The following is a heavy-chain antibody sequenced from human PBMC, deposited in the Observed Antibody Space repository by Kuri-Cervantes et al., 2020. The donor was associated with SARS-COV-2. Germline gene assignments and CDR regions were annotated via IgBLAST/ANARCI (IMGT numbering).Heavy chain of an antibody. V-gene: IGHV1-2*02. J-gene: IGHJ6*03. CDR1: GGTFSSYA. Sequence: ASVKVSCKASGGTFSSYAISWVRQAPGQGLEWMGWINPNSGGTNYAQKFQGRVTMTRDTSISTAYMELSRLRSEDTAVYYCASSVRFTQYYHYFYMDVWGKGTTVTVSS. CDR3: ASSVRFTQYYHYFYMDV. CDR2: INPNSGGT.